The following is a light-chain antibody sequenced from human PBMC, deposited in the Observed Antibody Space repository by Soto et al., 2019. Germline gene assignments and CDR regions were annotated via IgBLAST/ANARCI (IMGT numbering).Light chain of an antibody. CDR2: GAS. J-gene: IGKJ1*01. CDR1: QSVSSDY. CDR3: QQYGSSPRT. V-gene: IGKV3-20*01. Sequence: EIVLTQSPGTVSLSPGERATLSCRASQSVSSDYIAWYQQKPGQAPRLLIYGASSRATGIPDRFSGSGSGTDFTLTITRLEPEDFAVYYCQQYGSSPRTF.